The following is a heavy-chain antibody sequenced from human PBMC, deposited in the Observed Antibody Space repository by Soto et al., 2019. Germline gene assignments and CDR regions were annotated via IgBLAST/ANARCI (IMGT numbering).Heavy chain of an antibody. J-gene: IGHJ4*02. V-gene: IGHV4-38-2*01. Sequence: SETLSLTCAVSGYSIRSDYYWGWIRQPPGKGLEWIGSIYQSGTAYYNPSLKSRVTISVDTSKNEFSLKVSSVTAADTAVYYCARVTGSKGYFDYWGQGTLVTVSS. CDR2: IYQSGTA. D-gene: IGHD2-2*01. CDR3: ARVTGSKGYFDY. CDR1: GYSIRSDYY.